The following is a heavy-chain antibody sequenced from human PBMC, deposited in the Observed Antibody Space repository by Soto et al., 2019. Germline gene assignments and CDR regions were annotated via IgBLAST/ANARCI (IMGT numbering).Heavy chain of an antibody. Sequence: SETRSLSFPVSGGSISSGEDLWRWIRPSPGKGLEWIGYISSIGSTYYNPSLKSRVSVSRDTSKNQFSLKLSSVTTTDTAVYYCARGLVIRPYYYHGMDVWGQGTTVTAS. J-gene: IGHJ6*02. CDR3: ARGLVIRPYYYHGMDV. CDR2: ISSIGST. CDR1: GGSISSGEDL. V-gene: IGHV4-30-4*01. D-gene: IGHD3-9*01.